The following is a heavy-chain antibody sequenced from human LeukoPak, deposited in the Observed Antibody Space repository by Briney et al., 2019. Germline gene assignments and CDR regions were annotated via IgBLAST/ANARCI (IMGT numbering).Heavy chain of an antibody. CDR2: INPSGGST. V-gene: IGHV1-46*01. CDR3: ARDLMRFGITMVRGVTNWFDP. J-gene: IGHJ5*02. CDR1: GYTFTSYY. Sequence: GASVKVSRKASGYTFTSYYMHWVRQAPGQGLEWMGIINPSGGSTSYAQKFQGRVTMTRDTSTSTVYMELSSLRSEDTAVYYCARDLMRFGITMVRGVTNWFDPWGQGTLVTVSS. D-gene: IGHD3-10*01.